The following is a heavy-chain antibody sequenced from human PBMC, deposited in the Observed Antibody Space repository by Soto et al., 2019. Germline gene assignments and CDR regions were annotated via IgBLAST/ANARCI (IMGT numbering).Heavy chain of an antibody. Sequence: GASVKVSCKASGYTFTSYYMHWVRQAPGQGLEWMGIINPSGGSTSYAQKFQGRVTMTRDTSTSTVYMELSSLRSEDTAVYYCARVLMVYATGYGMDVWGQGTTVTVSS. D-gene: IGHD2-8*01. CDR3: ARVLMVYATGYGMDV. V-gene: IGHV1-46*01. CDR1: GYTFTSYY. CDR2: INPSGGST. J-gene: IGHJ6*02.